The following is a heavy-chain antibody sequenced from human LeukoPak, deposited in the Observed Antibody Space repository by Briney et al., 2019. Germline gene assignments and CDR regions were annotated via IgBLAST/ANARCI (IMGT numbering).Heavy chain of an antibody. CDR2: IQDDGSEN. CDR1: GFTFSTYV. V-gene: IGHV3-30*02. Sequence: GGSLRLSCAASGFTFSTYVMHWVRQAPGKGLEWVAFIQDDGSENYYADSVQGRFTISRDNFKNTLYLQMNSLRAEDTAVYYCAGYYYYYYMDVWGKGTTVTVSS. CDR3: AGYYYYYYMDV. J-gene: IGHJ6*03.